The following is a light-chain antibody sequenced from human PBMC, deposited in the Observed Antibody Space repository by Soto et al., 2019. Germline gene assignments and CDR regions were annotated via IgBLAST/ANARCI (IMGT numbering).Light chain of an antibody. CDR1: SSDVGGYNY. J-gene: IGLJ1*01. CDR2: EVS. Sequence: QCVLTQPPSASGSPGQSVTISCTGTSSDVGGYNYVSWYQQHPGKAPKLMIYEVSKRPSGVPDRFSGSKSGNTASLTVSGLLAEDEADYYCSSYAGRNNFVFGTGTKVTVL. CDR3: SSYAGRNNFV. V-gene: IGLV2-8*01.